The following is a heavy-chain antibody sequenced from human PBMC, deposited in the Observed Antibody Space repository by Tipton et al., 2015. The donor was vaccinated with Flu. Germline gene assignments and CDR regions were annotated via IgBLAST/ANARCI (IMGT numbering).Heavy chain of an antibody. D-gene: IGHD1-14*01. J-gene: IGHJ4*02. CDR1: GDSITGYY. CDR3: ARGLGGNNPY. V-gene: IGHV4-59*01. Sequence: TLSLTCSVSGDSITGYYWSWIRQSPGKGLEWIGYFYHTGDTNYNPSLASRVTISVDMSTNQLSLHPRSVTAADPAVYYCARGLGGNNPYWGRGTLVTVSS. CDR2: FYHTGDT.